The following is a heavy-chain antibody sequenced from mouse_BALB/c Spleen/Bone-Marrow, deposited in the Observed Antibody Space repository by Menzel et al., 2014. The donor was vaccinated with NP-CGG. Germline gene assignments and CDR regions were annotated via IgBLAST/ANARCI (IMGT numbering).Heavy chain of an antibody. CDR3: AGFYFDYDGAWFAY. V-gene: IGHV2-9*02. D-gene: IGHD2-4*01. CDR2: IWSGGNT. Sequence: VQLVESGPGLVAPSQSLSITCTVSGFSLTTYGVHWVRQPPGKGLEWLGVIWSGGNTNFNSALMSRLSISKDSSKSQVYFKVNSLQTDDTAMYYCAGFYFDYDGAWFAYWGQGTLVTVSA. CDR1: GFSLTTYG. J-gene: IGHJ3*01.